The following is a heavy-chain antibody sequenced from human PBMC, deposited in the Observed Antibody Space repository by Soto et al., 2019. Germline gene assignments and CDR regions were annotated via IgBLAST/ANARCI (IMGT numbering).Heavy chain of an antibody. D-gene: IGHD1-1*01. CDR3: ACTNWNDGEPWFDP. CDR1: GGSISSYY. J-gene: IGHJ5*02. V-gene: IGHV4-59*01. CDR2: IYYSGST. Sequence: SETLSLTCTVSGGSISSYYWSWIRQPPGKGLEWIGYIYYSGSTNYNPSLKSRVTISVDTSKNQFSLKLSSVTAADTAVYYCACTNWNDGEPWFDPWGQGTLVTVSS.